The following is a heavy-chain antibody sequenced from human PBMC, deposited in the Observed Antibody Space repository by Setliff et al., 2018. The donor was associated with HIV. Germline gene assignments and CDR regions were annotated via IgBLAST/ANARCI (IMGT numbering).Heavy chain of an antibody. V-gene: IGHV1-69*05. D-gene: IGHD1-26*01. CDR3: ARDLMGARDYYGMDV. CDR2: IIPIFGTA. CDR1: GGTFSSYA. Sequence: SVKVSCKASGGTFSSYAISWVRQAPGQGLEWMGGIIPIFGTANYAQKFQGRVTITTDESTSTAYMELSSLRSEDTAVYYCARDLMGARDYYGMDVWGQGTTVTVSS. J-gene: IGHJ6*02.